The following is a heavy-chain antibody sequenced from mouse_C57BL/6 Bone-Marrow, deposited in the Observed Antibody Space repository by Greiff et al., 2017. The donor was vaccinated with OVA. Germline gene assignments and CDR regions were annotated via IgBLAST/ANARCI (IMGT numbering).Heavy chain of an antibody. CDR3: ARERGYGYGGFAY. J-gene: IGHJ3*01. CDR2: IYPSDSET. CDR1: GYTFTSYW. V-gene: IGHV1-61*01. Sequence: VQLQQSGAELVRPGSSVKLSCKASGYTFTSYWMAWVKQRPGQGLEWIGNIYPSDSETHYNQKFKDKATLTVDKSSSTAYMQLSSLTSEDSAVYYCARERGYGYGGFAYWGQGTLVTVSA. D-gene: IGHD2-2*01.